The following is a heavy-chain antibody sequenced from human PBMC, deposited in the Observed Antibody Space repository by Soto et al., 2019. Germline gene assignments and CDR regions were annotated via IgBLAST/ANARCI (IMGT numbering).Heavy chain of an antibody. D-gene: IGHD6-19*01. CDR3: ARGRRPIAVAGSGPAGSRWFDP. CDR1: GGSFSGYY. J-gene: IGHJ5*02. V-gene: IGHV4-34*01. Sequence: SETLSLTCAVYGGSFSGYYWSWIRQPPGKGLEWIGEINHSGSTNYNPSLKSRVTISVDTSKNQFSLKLSSVTAADTAVYYCARGRRPIAVAGSGPAGSRWFDPWGQGTLVTVSS. CDR2: INHSGST.